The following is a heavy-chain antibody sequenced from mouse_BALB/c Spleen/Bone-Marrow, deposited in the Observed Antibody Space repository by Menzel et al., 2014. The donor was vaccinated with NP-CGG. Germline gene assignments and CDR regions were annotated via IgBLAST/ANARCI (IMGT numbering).Heavy chain of an antibody. V-gene: IGHV1S137*01. CDR3: ARESIYYYGSTLDY. CDR2: ISTYYGDA. D-gene: IGHD1-1*01. Sequence: VHLQQSGAELVRPGVSVKISCKGSGYTFTDYAMHWVKQSHAKSLEWIGVISTYYGDASYNQKFKGKATMTVDKSSSTAYMELARLTSKDSAIYYCARESIYYYGSTLDYWGQGTTLTVSS. J-gene: IGHJ2*01. CDR1: GYTFTDYA.